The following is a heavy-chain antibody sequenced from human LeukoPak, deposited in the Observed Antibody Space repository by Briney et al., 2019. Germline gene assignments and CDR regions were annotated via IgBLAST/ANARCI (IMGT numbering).Heavy chain of an antibody. CDR3: ARTSSDIAAAGEFDP. CDR1: GFTFSDYY. CDR2: ISSSGSTI. Sequence: PGGSLRLSCAASGFTFSDYYMSWIRQAPGKGLEWVSYISSSGSTIYYADSVKGRFTISRDNAKNSLYLQMNSLRAEDTAVYYCARTSSDIAAAGEFDPWGQGTLVTVSS. V-gene: IGHV3-11*01. D-gene: IGHD6-13*01. J-gene: IGHJ5*02.